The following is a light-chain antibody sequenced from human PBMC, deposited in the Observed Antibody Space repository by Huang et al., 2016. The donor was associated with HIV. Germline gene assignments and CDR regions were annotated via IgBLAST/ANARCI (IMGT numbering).Light chain of an antibody. J-gene: IGKJ3*01. CDR1: QLVSTY. Sequence: EIVLTQSPATLSLSPGERATLSCRSSQLVSTYLAWYQQKPGQAPRLLIYAASNRATGIPARFSGSGSGTDFTLTISNLEPEDFAVYYCQQRSRWPPGFGPGTKVDVK. V-gene: IGKV3-11*01. CDR3: QQRSRWPPG. CDR2: AAS.